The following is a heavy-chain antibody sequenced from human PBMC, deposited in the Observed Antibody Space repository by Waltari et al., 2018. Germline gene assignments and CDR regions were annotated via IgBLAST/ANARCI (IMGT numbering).Heavy chain of an antibody. CDR3: ATDHYRQSGYDS. V-gene: IGHV1-24*01. D-gene: IGHD5-12*01. Sequence: QVQLVQSGAEVKKPGASVKVSCKVAVYTLTESPMHGVRQAPGKGLEWMGGYVPEDGETIYAQSFQGRVAMTEDSSTDTAYMELTSLTSEDTAVYSCATDHYRQSGYDSWGQGTLVTVSS. CDR2: YVPEDGET. J-gene: IGHJ5*02. CDR1: VYTLTESP.